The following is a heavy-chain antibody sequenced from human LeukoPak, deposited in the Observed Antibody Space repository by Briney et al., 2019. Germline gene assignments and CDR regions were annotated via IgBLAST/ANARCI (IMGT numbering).Heavy chain of an antibody. J-gene: IGHJ4*02. CDR3: ARSPYGRYSSSWYFDY. CDR1: GGSISSYY. Sequence: PSETLSLTCTVSGGSISSYYWSWIRQPAGKGLEWIGRIYTSGSTNYNPSLKSRVTMSVDTSKNQFSLKLSSVTAADTAVYYCARSPYGRYSSSWYFDYWGQGTLVTVSS. V-gene: IGHV4-4*07. D-gene: IGHD6-13*01. CDR2: IYTSGST.